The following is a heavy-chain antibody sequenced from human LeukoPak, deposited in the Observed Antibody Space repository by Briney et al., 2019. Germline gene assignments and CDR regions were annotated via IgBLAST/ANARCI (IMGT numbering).Heavy chain of an antibody. CDR3: ARDSGRDWLLQAYYYYYGMDV. CDR2: INHSGST. D-gene: IGHD3/OR15-3a*01. CDR1: GGSFSGYY. V-gene: IGHV4-34*01. Sequence: PSETLSLTCAVYGGSFSGYYWSWIRQPPGKGLEWIGEINHSGSTNYNPSLKSRVTISVDTSKNQFSLKLSSVTAADTAVYYCARDSGRDWLLQAYYYYYGMDVWGQGTTVTVSS. J-gene: IGHJ6*02.